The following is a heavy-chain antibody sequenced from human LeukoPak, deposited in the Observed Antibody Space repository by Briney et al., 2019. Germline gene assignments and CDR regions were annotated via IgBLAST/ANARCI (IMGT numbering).Heavy chain of an antibody. CDR1: GFTFSDHY. V-gene: IGHV3-72*01. D-gene: IGHD2-2*01. CDR2: TRNKANSYTT. CDR3: ARPPYCSSTSCYGFDY. J-gene: IGHJ4*02. Sequence: PGGSLRLSCAASGFTFSDHYMDWVRQAPGKGLEWVGRTRNKANSYTTEYAASVKGRFAISRDDSKNSLYLQMNSLKTEDTAVYYCARPPYCSSTSCYGFDYWGQGTLVTVSS.